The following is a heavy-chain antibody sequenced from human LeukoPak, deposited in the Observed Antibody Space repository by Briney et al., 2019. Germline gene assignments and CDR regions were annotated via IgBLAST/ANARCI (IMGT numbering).Heavy chain of an antibody. J-gene: IGHJ4*02. V-gene: IGHV3-21*01. CDR1: GFSFSRYN. CDR2: ISSSPSYI. D-gene: IGHD3-10*01. Sequence: GGSLRLSCAASGFSFSRYNMNWVRQVPGKGLEWVSSISSSPSYIYYADSVKGRFTISRDDAKNSLYLQMNSLRAEDTAVYYCASGNLWFGELVYWGQGTLVTVSS. CDR3: ASGNLWFGELVY.